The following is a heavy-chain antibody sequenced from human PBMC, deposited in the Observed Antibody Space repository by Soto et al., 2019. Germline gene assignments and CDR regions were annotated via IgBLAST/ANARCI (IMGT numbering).Heavy chain of an antibody. J-gene: IGHJ4*02. CDR1: GFTFSTYW. CDR3: ARVVEDPWRGDLGPFDY. D-gene: IGHD3-16*01. V-gene: IGHV3-7*01. CDR2: IKQDGSEK. Sequence: EVQLVESGGGLVQPGGSLRLSCAASGFTFSTYWMSWVRQAPGKGLEWVADIKQDGSEKYFPDSVKGRFTISRDNAKNSLYLQVNSLRAEDTAVYYCARVVEDPWRGDLGPFDYWGQGTLVTVSS.